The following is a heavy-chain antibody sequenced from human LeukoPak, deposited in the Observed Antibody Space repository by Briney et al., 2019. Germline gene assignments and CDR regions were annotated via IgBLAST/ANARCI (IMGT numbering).Heavy chain of an antibody. Sequence: SETLSLTCTVSGGSISSGGYYWSWIRQPPGKGLEWIGYIYHSGSTYYNPSLKSRVTISVDRSKNQFSLKLSSVTAADTAVYYCARSWAGMYYPFYYFDYWGQGTLVSVSS. CDR3: ARSWAGMYYPFYYFDY. J-gene: IGHJ4*02. D-gene: IGHD1-26*01. V-gene: IGHV4-30-2*01. CDR1: GGSISSGGYY. CDR2: IYHSGST.